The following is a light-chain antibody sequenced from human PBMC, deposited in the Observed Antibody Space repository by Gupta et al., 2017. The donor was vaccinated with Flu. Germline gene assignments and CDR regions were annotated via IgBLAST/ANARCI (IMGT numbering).Light chain of an antibody. V-gene: IGKV3-15*01. J-gene: IGKJ2*03. Sequence: EIVLTQSPATLSVSPGDRATLSSSASQSVSTNLAWYQQKQGQAPGLRIYSASTRETGIPARFRGTGSGTELALTISSRKFDDFAVDYCQQYNSWRSNSFDQGTKLEIK. CDR1: QSVSTN. CDR3: QQYNSWRSNS. CDR2: SAS.